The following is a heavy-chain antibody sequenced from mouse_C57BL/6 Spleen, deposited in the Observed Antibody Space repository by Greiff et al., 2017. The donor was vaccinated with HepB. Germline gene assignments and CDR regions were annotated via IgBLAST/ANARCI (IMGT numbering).Heavy chain of an antibody. V-gene: IGHV1-63*01. Sequence: QVQLQQSGAELVRPGTSVKMSCKASGYTFTNYWIGWAKQRPGHGLEWIGDIYPGGGYTNYNEKFKGKATLTADKSSSTAYMQFSSLTSEDSAIYYCARSYYGSSSCYYAMDYWGQGTSVTVSS. J-gene: IGHJ4*01. CDR3: ARSYYGSSSCYYAMDY. CDR1: GYTFTNYW. CDR2: IYPGGGYT. D-gene: IGHD1-1*01.